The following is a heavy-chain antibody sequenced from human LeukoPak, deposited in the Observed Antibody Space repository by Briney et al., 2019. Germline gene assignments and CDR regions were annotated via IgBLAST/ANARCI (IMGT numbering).Heavy chain of an antibody. CDR1: GFTFSSYG. Sequence: GGTLRLSYAASGFTFSSYGMSWVRQAPGKGLEWVSAISGSGGSTYYADSVKGRFTISRDNSKNTLYLQMNSLRAEDTAVYYCAKDSGLWFGELSQSDYWGQGTLVTVSS. CDR2: ISGSGGST. CDR3: AKDSGLWFGELSQSDY. V-gene: IGHV3-23*01. J-gene: IGHJ4*02. D-gene: IGHD3-10*01.